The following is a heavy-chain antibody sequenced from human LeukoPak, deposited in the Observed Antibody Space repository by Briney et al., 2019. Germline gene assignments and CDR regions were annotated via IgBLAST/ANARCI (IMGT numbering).Heavy chain of an antibody. V-gene: IGHV4-31*03. D-gene: IGHD3-10*01. J-gene: IGHJ6*02. CDR1: GGSISSGGYY. Sequence: SETLSLTCTVSGGSISSGGYYWSWIRQHPGKGLEWIGYIYYSGSTYYNPSLKSRVTISVDTSKNQFSLKLSSVTAADTAVYYCARYFSDGSGKNGMDVWGQGTTVTLSS. CDR2: IYYSGST. CDR3: ARYFSDGSGKNGMDV.